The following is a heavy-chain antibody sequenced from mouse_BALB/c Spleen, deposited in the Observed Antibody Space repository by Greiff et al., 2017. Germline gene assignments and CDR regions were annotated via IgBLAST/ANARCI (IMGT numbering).Heavy chain of an antibody. V-gene: IGHV1-15*01. CDR2: IDPETGGT. Sequence: VQLQQSGAELVRPGASVTLSCKASGYTFTDYEMHWVKQKPVHGLEWIGAIDPETGGTAYNQKFKGKATLTADKSSSTAYMELRSLTSEDSAVYYCTRETGKNAMDYWGQGTSVTVSS. D-gene: IGHD4-1*01. J-gene: IGHJ4*01. CDR3: TRETGKNAMDY. CDR1: GYTFTDYE.